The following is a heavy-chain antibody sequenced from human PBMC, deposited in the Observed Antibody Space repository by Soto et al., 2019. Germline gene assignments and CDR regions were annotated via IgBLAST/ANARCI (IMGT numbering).Heavy chain of an antibody. CDR2: IKKDGSGK. D-gene: IGHD1-26*01. J-gene: IGHJ4*02. CDR1: GCTFSNYW. CDR3: ARDPRDSEYAIFDY. Sequence: EVQLVESGGDLVQPGGSLRLSCEASGCTFSNYWMSWVRQTPGKGLEWVANIKKDGSGKYYVDSVKGRFTISRDNAKNSLFLQMNSLRAEDTAVYYCARDPRDSEYAIFDYWGQGTLVTVSS. V-gene: IGHV3-7*05.